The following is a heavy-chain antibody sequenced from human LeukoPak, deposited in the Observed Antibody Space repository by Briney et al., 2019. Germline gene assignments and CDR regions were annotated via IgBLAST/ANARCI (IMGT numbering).Heavy chain of an antibody. V-gene: IGHV1-2*02. CDR1: GFTFTDYY. CDR2: IDSHSGGT. Sequence: GASVKVSCKASGFTFTDYYINWVRQAPGQGLEWVGWIDSHSGGTNYAQKFRGRVTFTRDTSAMTAYLDLNSLNPDDAAVYYCVRDPPKYSNWYSKFDIWGQGTLVAVSS. D-gene: IGHD6-13*01. J-gene: IGHJ4*02. CDR3: VRDPPKYSNWYSKFDI.